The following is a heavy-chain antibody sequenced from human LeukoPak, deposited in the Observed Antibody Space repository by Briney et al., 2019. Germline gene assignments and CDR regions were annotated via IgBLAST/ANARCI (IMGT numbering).Heavy chain of an antibody. Sequence: NGGSTYYANSVKGRFTISRDNSKNTLYLQMGSLRAEDMAVYYCARDFRGTRFFSADYYMDVWGKGTTVTVSS. CDR2: NGGST. J-gene: IGHJ6*03. V-gene: IGHV3-64*01. D-gene: IGHD3-3*01. CDR3: ARDFRGTRFFSADYYMDV.